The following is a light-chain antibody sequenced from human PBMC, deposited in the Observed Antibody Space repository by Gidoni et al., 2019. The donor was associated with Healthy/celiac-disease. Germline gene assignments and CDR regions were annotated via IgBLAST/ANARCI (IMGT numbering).Light chain of an antibody. CDR3: QQLNSYPYT. CDR2: AAS. Sequence: DTQLTKPPSFLFASVGDRVTFTCRASQGISSYLAWYQQKPGKAPKLLIYAASTLQSGVPSRFSGSGSGTEFTLTISSLQPEDFATYYCQQLNSYPYTFGQGTKLEIK. CDR1: QGISSY. J-gene: IGKJ2*01. V-gene: IGKV1-9*01.